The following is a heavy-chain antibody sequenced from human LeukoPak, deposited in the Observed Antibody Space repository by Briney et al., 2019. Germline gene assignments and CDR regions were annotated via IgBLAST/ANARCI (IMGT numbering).Heavy chain of an antibody. CDR3: ARGVNYGGNPRDAFDI. V-gene: IGHV1-69*13. D-gene: IGHD4-23*01. J-gene: IGHJ3*02. Sequence: SVKFSCKASGGTFSSYAISWVRPAPGQGLEWMGGIIPIFGTANYAQKFQGRVTITADESTSTAYMELSSLRSEDTAVYYCARGVNYGGNPRDAFDIWGQGTMVTVSS. CDR2: IIPIFGTA. CDR1: GGTFSSYA.